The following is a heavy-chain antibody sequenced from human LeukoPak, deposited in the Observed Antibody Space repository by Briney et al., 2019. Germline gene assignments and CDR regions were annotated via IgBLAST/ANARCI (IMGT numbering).Heavy chain of an antibody. Sequence: GGSLRLSCVASGFTFSNYDMHWVRQVTGKSLEWVSGIGIAGDTYHVGSVKGRFTISRENAKNSLYLQMNSLRAGDTAVYYCVRASRLRAAEFDYRGQGTLVTVSS. D-gene: IGHD2-15*01. J-gene: IGHJ4*02. V-gene: IGHV3-13*01. CDR2: IGIAGDT. CDR1: GFTFSNYD. CDR3: VRASRLRAAEFDY.